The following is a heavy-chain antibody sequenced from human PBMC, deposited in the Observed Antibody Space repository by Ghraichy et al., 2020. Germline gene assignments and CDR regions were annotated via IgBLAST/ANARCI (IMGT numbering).Heavy chain of an antibody. CDR2: ISSSSSTI. V-gene: IGHV3-48*02. J-gene: IGHJ6*02. CDR1: GFTFSSYS. CDR3: ARDVAARPPYYYYGMDV. Sequence: GESLNISCAASGFTFSSYSMNWVRQAPGKGLEWVSYISSSSSTIYYADSVKGRFTISRDNAKNSLYLQMNSLRDEDTAVYYCARDVAARPPYYYYGMDVWGQGTTVTVSS. D-gene: IGHD6-6*01.